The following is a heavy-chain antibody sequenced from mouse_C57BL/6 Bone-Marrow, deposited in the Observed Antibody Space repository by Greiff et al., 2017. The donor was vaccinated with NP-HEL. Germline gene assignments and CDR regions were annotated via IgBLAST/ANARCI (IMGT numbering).Heavy chain of an antibody. CDR1: GYTFTDYY. V-gene: IGHV1-26*01. J-gene: IGHJ3*01. Sequence: EVQLQQSGPELVKPGASVKISCKASGYTFTDYYMDWVKQSHGKSLEWIGDINPNNGGTSYNQKFKGKATLTVDKSSSTAYMELRSLTSEDSAVYYCARAYYGSSSPAWFAYWGQGTLVTVSA. CDR2: INPNNGGT. CDR3: ARAYYGSSSPAWFAY. D-gene: IGHD1-1*01.